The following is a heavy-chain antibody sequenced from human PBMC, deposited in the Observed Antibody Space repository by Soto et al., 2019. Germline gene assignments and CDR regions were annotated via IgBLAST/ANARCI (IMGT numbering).Heavy chain of an antibody. CDR2: ISGSGGST. J-gene: IGHJ3*02. Sequence: GGSVRLSCAASGFTFSIYAMKRVRQGPGKGLEWVSAISGSGGSTYYADSVKGRFTISRDSSKNTLYLQMNSLRAEDTAVSYCAKGNSWSPALVLDIWGQGTMVTVSS. D-gene: IGHD1-7*01. CDR1: GFTFSIYA. V-gene: IGHV3-23*01. CDR3: AKGNSWSPALVLDI.